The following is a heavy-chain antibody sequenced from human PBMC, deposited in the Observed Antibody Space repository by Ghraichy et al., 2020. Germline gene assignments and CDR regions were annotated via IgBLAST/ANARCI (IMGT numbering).Heavy chain of an antibody. CDR2: INPNSGGT. CDR3: ARDLLSAYFRSTSCYSGDY. Sequence: ASVKVSCKVCRSHFSTSFMNSERLAPRQRHKKMGWINPNSGGTNYAQKFQGRVTMTRDTSIITAYMELSRLSSDDPAVYYCARDLLSAYFRSTSCYSGDYWGQG. CDR1: RSHFSTSF. V-gene: IGHV1-2*02. D-gene: IGHD2-2*01. J-gene: IGHJ4*02.